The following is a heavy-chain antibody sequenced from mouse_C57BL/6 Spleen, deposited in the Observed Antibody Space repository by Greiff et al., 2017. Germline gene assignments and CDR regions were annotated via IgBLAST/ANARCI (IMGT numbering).Heavy chain of an antibody. J-gene: IGHJ4*01. CDR2: INPNYGTT. CDR3: ARAYYYGSSLAMDY. Sequence: VQLQQSGPELVKPGASVKISCKASGSPSTDYNMNWVKQSNGKSLEWIGVINPNYGTTSYNQKFKGKATLTVDHSSSTAYMQLNSRTSDDSAVYYCARAYYYGSSLAMDYWGQGTSVTVSS. CDR1: GSPSTDYN. D-gene: IGHD1-1*01. V-gene: IGHV1-39*01.